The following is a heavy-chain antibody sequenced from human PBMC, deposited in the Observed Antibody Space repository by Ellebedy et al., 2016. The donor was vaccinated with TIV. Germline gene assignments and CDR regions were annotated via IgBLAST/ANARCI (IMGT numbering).Heavy chain of an antibody. D-gene: IGHD2-15*01. CDR2: INSIGTYT. Sequence: SLKISXAGPGFKFDDYAMHWVRQAPGKGLEWVSGINSIGTYTEHADSVEGRFSISRDNAKNSLYLQMNSLQVEDTAFYYCAKESRHCSGRACVNFDYWGHGTLVTVSS. CDR3: AKESRHCSGRACVNFDY. J-gene: IGHJ4*01. V-gene: IGHV3-9*01. CDR1: GFKFDDYA.